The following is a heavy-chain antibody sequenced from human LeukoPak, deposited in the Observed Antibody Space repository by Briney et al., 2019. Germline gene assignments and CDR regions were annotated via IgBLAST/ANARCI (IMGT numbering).Heavy chain of an antibody. D-gene: IGHD1-7*01. Sequence: GGSLRLSCAASGFTFSNYALHWVRQAPGKGLEYVSAISSNGDATFYANSVKGRFTISRDNSKNTLYLQMGSLGAGDMAVYYCVRVGNYREFDYWGQGTLVTVSS. V-gene: IGHV3-64*01. CDR2: ISSNGDAT. J-gene: IGHJ4*02. CDR3: VRVGNYREFDY. CDR1: GFTFSNYA.